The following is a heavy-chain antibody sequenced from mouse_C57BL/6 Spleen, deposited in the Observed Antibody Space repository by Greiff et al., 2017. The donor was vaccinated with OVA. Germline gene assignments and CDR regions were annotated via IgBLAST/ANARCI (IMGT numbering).Heavy chain of an antibody. CDR3: TRDGDRDYFDY. V-gene: IGHV5-9-1*02. D-gene: IGHD3-3*01. Sequence: EVKLMESGEGLVKPGGSLKLSCAASGFTFSSYAMSWVRQTPEKRLEWVAYISSGGDYIYYADTVKGRFTISRDNARNTLYLQMSSLKSEDTAMYYCTRDGDRDYFDYWGQGTTLTVSS. CDR2: ISSGGDYI. CDR1: GFTFSSYA. J-gene: IGHJ2*01.